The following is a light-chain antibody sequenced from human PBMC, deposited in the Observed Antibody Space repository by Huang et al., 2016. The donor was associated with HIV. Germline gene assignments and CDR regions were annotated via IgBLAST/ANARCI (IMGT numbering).Light chain of an antibody. CDR3: QQRSAWPRT. CDR1: QSVFNY. Sequence: EIVLTQSPATLSLSPGESATLSCKTSQSVFNYLAWYQQRPGQAPRLLIYDASNRATGVSARFSGSGSGTDFALTISSLESEDFAVYYCQQRSAWPRTFGQGTKLEI. J-gene: IGKJ2*01. CDR2: DAS. V-gene: IGKV3-11*01.